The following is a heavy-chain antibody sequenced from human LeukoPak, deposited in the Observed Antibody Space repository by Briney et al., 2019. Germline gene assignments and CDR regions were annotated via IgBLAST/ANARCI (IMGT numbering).Heavy chain of an antibody. V-gene: IGHV4-34*01. J-gene: IGHJ4*02. D-gene: IGHD2-2*01. CDR3: ARFRTSFKDGDY. Sequence: SETLSLTCAVYGGSFSGYYWSWIRQPPGKGLEWIGEINHSGSTNYNPSLKSRVTISVDTSKNQFSLKLSSVTAADTAVYYCARFRTSFKDGDYWGQGTLVTVSS. CDR2: INHSGST. CDR1: GGSFSGYY.